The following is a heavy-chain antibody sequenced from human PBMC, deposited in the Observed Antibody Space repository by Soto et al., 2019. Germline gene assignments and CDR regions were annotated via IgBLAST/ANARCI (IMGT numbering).Heavy chain of an antibody. J-gene: IGHJ4*02. Sequence: SQTLSLTCAISGDSVSSNSGAWNWIRQSPSRGLEWLGRTYYRSKWYNDYAMSVNSRITVNPDTAKNQFSLQLNSVTPEDKAVYYCARAESLSSGWLDYWGQGTLVTVSS. CDR3: ARAESLSSGWLDY. D-gene: IGHD6-19*01. CDR2: TYYRSKWYN. CDR1: GDSVSSNSGA. V-gene: IGHV6-1*01.